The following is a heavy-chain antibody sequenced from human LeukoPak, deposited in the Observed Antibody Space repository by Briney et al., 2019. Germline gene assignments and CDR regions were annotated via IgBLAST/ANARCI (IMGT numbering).Heavy chain of an antibody. J-gene: IGHJ4*02. Sequence: SETLSLTCTVSGGSISSYYWSWIRQPPGKGLEWIGYIYYSGSTNYNPSLKSRVTISVDTSKNQFSLKLSSVTAADTAVYYCARDGVAAALDYWGRGTLVTVSS. CDR3: ARDGVAAALDY. CDR1: GGSISSYY. D-gene: IGHD6-13*01. V-gene: IGHV4-59*01. CDR2: IYYSGST.